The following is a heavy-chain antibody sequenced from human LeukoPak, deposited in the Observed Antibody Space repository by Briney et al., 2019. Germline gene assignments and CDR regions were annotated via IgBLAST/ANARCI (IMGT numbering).Heavy chain of an antibody. CDR2: ISWNSGSI. D-gene: IGHD4-17*01. J-gene: IGHJ4*02. Sequence: PGGSLRLTCAASGFTFDDYAMHWVRQAPGKGLEWVSGISWNSGSIGYADSVKGRFTISRDNAKNSLYLQMNSLRAEDMALYYCAKGVTYGDYASIDYWGQGTLVTVSS. CDR3: AKGVTYGDYASIDY. V-gene: IGHV3-9*03. CDR1: GFTFDDYA.